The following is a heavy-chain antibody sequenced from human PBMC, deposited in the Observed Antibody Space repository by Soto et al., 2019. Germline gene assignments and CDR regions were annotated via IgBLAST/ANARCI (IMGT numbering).Heavy chain of an antibody. CDR1: GYTFTSYG. V-gene: IGHV1-18*01. Sequence: ASVKVSYKASGYTFTSYGISWVRQAPGQGLEWMGWISAYNGNTNYAQKLQGRVTMPTDTSTSTAYMELRSLRSDDTAVYYCARRTVTALEDNWFDPWGQGTLVTVSS. CDR3: ARRTVTALEDNWFDP. D-gene: IGHD4-17*01. CDR2: ISAYNGNT. J-gene: IGHJ5*02.